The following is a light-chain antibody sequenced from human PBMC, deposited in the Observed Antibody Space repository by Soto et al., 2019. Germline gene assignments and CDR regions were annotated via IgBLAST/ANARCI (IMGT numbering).Light chain of an antibody. CDR3: SSYTVNTTVV. CDR2: DVN. J-gene: IGLJ2*01. Sequence: QSVLTQPASVSGSPGQSITISCTGSSKDIGYYNYVSWYQQHPGKAPKLIMYDVNTRPSGVSVRFSGSKSGNTATLTCSGLQADDEAHYYCSSYTVNTTVVFGAGTQLTVL. V-gene: IGLV2-14*03. CDR1: SKDIGYYNY.